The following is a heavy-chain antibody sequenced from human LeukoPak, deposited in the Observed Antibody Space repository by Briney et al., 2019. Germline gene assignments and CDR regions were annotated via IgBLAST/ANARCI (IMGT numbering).Heavy chain of an antibody. CDR2: IYYSGST. D-gene: IGHD7-27*01. V-gene: IGHV4-59*01. CDR1: GGSISSYY. Sequence: SETLSLXCTVSGGSISSYYWSWIRQPPGKGLEWIGYIYYSGSTNYNPSLKSRVTISVDTSKNQFSLKLSSVTAADTAVYYSARAELGTLFDYWGQGTLVTVSS. CDR3: ARAELGTLFDY. J-gene: IGHJ4*02.